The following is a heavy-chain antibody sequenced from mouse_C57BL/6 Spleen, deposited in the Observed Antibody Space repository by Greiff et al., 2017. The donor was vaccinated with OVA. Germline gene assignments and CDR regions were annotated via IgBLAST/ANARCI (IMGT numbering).Heavy chain of an antibody. Sequence: DVMLVESGGGLVKPGGSLKLSCAASGFTFSSYAMSWVRQTPEKRLEWVATISDGGSYTYYPDNVKGRFTISRDNAKNNLYLQMSHLKSEDTAMYYCARGENDYDGFAYWGQGTLVTVSA. J-gene: IGHJ3*01. V-gene: IGHV5-4*03. CDR1: GFTFSSYA. CDR2: ISDGGSYT. D-gene: IGHD2-4*01. CDR3: ARGENDYDGFAY.